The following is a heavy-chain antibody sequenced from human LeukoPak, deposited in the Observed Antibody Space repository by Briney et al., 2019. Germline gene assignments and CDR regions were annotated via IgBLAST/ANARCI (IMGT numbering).Heavy chain of an antibody. D-gene: IGHD5-24*01. J-gene: IGHJ4*02. Sequence: GGSLRLSCAASGFTVSSNYMSWVRQAPGKGLEWVSFIYNTGDTYYADSVKGRFTISRDNSKNTLSFQMNSLRAEDTAIYYCVKEGGLYNSGGYFDYWGQGTLVTVSS. CDR1: GFTVSSNY. CDR3: VKEGGLYNSGGYFDY. CDR2: IYNTGDT. V-gene: IGHV3-53*01.